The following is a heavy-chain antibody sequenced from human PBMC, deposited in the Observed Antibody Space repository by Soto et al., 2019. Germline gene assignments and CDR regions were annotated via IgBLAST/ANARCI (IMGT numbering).Heavy chain of an antibody. CDR1: GYTFTSYA. D-gene: IGHD6-13*01. Sequence: ASVKVSCKASGYTFTSYAMHWVRQAPGQRLEWMGWINAGNGNTKYSQKFQGRVTITRDTSASTAYMELSSLRSEDTAVYYCARDWAAAGNFDPWGQGTMVTVYS. CDR3: ARDWAAAGNFDP. V-gene: IGHV1-3*01. CDR2: INAGNGNT. J-gene: IGHJ5*02.